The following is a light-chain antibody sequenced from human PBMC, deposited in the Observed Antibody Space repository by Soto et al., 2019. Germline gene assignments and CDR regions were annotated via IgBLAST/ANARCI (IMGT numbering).Light chain of an antibody. CDR1: RSNIGAGYD. J-gene: IGLJ2*01. V-gene: IGLV1-40*01. CDR2: DNS. CDR3: HSYDVSLRGPA. Sequence: QPVLTQPPSLSGAPGQRGTISCTGSRSNIGAGYDVHWYQHLPGTAPKVLIFDNSNRPSGVPDRFSGSKSGTSASLAITGLQAEDEAVYYCHSYDVSLRGPAFGGGTKLTVL.